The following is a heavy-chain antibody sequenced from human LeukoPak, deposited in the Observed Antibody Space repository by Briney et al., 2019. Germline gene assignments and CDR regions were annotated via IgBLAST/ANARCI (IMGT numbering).Heavy chain of an antibody. J-gene: IGHJ4*02. Sequence: GGSLRLSCAASGFTFSSYAMHWVRQAPGKGLEWVAVISYDGSNKYYADSVKGRFTTSRDNSKNTLYLQMNSLRAEDTAVYYCARDLYSSSSRDYWGQGTLVTVSS. CDR3: ARDLYSSSSRDY. V-gene: IGHV3-30-3*01. D-gene: IGHD6-13*01. CDR1: GFTFSSYA. CDR2: ISYDGSNK.